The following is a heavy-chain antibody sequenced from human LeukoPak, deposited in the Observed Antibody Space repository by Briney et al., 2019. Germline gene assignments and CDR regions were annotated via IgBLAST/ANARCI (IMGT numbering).Heavy chain of an antibody. CDR3: TTDLSWAPTNWFDP. CDR2: IYSGGAT. J-gene: IGHJ5*02. Sequence: GGSLRLSCAASGFTVSSAFMSWVRQPPGKGLEWVSLIYSGGATYYADSVKGRITISRDSSNNTLYLQMNSLKTEDTAVYYCTTDLSWAPTNWFDPWGQGTLVTVSS. CDR1: GFTVSSAF. D-gene: IGHD1-26*01. V-gene: IGHV3-66*01.